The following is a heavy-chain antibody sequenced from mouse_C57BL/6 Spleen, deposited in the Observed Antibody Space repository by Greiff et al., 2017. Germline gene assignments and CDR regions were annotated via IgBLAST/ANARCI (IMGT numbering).Heavy chain of an antibody. CDR1: GFTFSSYA. D-gene: IGHD2-4*01. CDR2: ISDGGSYT. J-gene: IGHJ3*01. Sequence: EVQLVESGGGLVKPGGSLKLSCAASGFTFSSYAMSWVRQTPEKRLEWVATISDGGSYTYYPDNVKGRFTISRDNAKNNLYLQMSHLKSEDTAMYYCARGYYDYDGIFAYWGQGTLVTVSA. CDR3: ARGYYDYDGIFAY. V-gene: IGHV5-4*01.